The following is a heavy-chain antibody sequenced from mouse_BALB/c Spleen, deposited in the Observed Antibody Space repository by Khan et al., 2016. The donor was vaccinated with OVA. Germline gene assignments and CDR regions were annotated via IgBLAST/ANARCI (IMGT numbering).Heavy chain of an antibody. CDR2: INPYNDYT. CDR3: SHPRQVGLVGWFAY. Sequence: QVQLKQSGAELVRPGASVKISCKALGYTFTNHYINWVKQRPGQGLDWIGYINPYNDYTNYKQNFKDKATLTGDKSSNTAYMVLSSLRSEVSAVYYCSHPRQVGLVGWFAYWGKRTLVTVSA. J-gene: IGHJ3*01. D-gene: IGHD3-2*01. CDR1: GYTFTNHY. V-gene: IGHV1-77*01.